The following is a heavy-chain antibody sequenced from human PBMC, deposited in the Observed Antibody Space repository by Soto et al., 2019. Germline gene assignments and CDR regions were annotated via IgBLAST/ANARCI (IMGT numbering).Heavy chain of an antibody. V-gene: IGHV4-61*01. Sequence: LSLTCSVSGASVTSSTYYWGWLRQPPGKGLEWIGYTYYSGSTRYSPSLKSRVTISIDTSKNQFSLILSSVTAADTAVYYCARGAAYDFWSGYYNYWGQGTLVTVSS. J-gene: IGHJ4*02. CDR2: TYYSGST. D-gene: IGHD3-3*01. CDR1: GASVTSSTYY. CDR3: ARGAAYDFWSGYYNY.